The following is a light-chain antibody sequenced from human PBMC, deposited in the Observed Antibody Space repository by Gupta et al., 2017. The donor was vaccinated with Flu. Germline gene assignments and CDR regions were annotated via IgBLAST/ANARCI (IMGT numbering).Light chain of an antibody. Sequence: EIVLTQSPGTLSLSPGERATLSCRASQSVSSSYLAWYQQKPGQAPRLLIYGASSRAPGMPDRFSGSGSGTDFTLTISRLEPEDFAVYSCQQSGSSPLTFGGGTKVEIK. CDR2: GAS. J-gene: IGKJ4*01. V-gene: IGKV3-20*01. CDR3: QQSGSSPLT. CDR1: QSVSSSY.